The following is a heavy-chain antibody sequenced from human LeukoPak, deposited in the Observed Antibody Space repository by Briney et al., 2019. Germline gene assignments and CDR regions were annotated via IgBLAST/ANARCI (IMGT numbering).Heavy chain of an antibody. CDR1: GFTFSSYR. CDR3: ASASYGSGTYAFDI. Sequence: GGSLRLSCAASGFTFSSYRMNWVRQAPGKGLEWVSSISSSSSYIYYADSVKGRFTISRDNAKNSLYLQMHSLRAEDTAVYYWASASYGSGTYAFDIWGQGTMVTVSS. V-gene: IGHV3-21*01. J-gene: IGHJ3*02. D-gene: IGHD3-10*01. CDR2: ISSSSSYI.